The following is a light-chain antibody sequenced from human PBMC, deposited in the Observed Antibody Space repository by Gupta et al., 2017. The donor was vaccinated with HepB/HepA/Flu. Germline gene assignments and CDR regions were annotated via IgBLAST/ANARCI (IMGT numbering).Light chain of an antibody. V-gene: IGKV3-15*01. CDR3: QQDNSWWT. Sequence: EIVMTQSPATLSVSPGERATLSCRASQSVSSKLAWYQQKPGQAPRLIIYGASTRGIGCTGRFSGSGSGTEFTLTSSSLQFEDFAGYYGQQDNSWWTFGQRTKVEIK. J-gene: IGKJ1*01. CDR2: GAS. CDR1: QSVSSK.